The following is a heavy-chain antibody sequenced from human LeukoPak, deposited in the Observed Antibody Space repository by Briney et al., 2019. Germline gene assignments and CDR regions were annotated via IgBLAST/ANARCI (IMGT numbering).Heavy chain of an antibody. CDR3: ARDISSSGWYFLDY. D-gene: IGHD6-13*01. Sequence: GGSLRLSCAASGFTFSSYAMHWVRQAPGKGLQWVAVISYDGSNTYYADSVKGRFTISRDSSKNTLYLQMNSLRAEDTAVYYCARDISSSGWYFLDYWGQETLVTVSS. CDR1: GFTFSSYA. CDR2: ISYDGSNT. J-gene: IGHJ4*02. V-gene: IGHV3-30*01.